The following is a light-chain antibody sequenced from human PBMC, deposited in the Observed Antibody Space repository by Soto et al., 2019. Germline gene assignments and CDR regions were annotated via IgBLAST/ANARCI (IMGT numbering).Light chain of an antibody. CDR2: RNN. CDR3: AVWDDGLRGV. V-gene: IGLV1-47*01. Sequence: QAVVTQPPSASGTPGQRVTISCSGSTTNIATNYVYWYQQVPGTAPKLIIYRNNQRPSGVPDRFSGSKSGTSASLAISGLRSEDEADYFCAVWDDGLRGVFGGGTKVTVL. J-gene: IGLJ2*01. CDR1: TTNIATNY.